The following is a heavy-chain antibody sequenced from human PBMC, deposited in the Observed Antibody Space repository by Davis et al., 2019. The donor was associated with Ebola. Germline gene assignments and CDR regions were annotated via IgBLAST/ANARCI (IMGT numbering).Heavy chain of an antibody. J-gene: IGHJ6*03. CDR1: GFTFSSYA. V-gene: IGHV3-30-3*01. Sequence: GESLKISCAASGFTFSSYAMHWVRQAPGKVLEWVAVISYDGSNKYYADSVKGRFTISRDNSKNTLYLQMNSLRAEDTAVYYCARETSSWTLGYYYYYMDVWGKGTTVTVSS. CDR2: ISYDGSNK. CDR3: ARETSSWTLGYYYYYMDV. D-gene: IGHD6-13*01.